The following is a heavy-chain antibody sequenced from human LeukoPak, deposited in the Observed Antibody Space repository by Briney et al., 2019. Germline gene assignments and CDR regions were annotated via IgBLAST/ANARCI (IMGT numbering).Heavy chain of an antibody. Sequence: PSETLSLTCTVSGGSISGYYWSWIRQPPGKGLEWIGEINHSGGTNYNPSLKSRVTISVDTSKNQFSLKLSSVTAADTAVYYCARGRSGYYSRGGELDYWGQGTLVTVSS. V-gene: IGHV4-34*01. CDR1: GGSISGYY. D-gene: IGHD3-22*01. J-gene: IGHJ4*02. CDR2: INHSGGT. CDR3: ARGRSGYYSRGGELDY.